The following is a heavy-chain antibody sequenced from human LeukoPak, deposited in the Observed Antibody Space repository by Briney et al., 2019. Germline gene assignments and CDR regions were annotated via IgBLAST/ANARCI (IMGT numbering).Heavy chain of an antibody. D-gene: IGHD3-16*02. Sequence: SETPSLTCAVYSGSFSGYYWSWIRQPPGKGLEWIGEINHSGSTNYNPSLKSRVTISQDTSKNQFSLKLSSVTAADTAVCYCASTTDTYYDYVWGSYRSDYYMDVWGKGPTVTVSS. CDR2: INHSGST. J-gene: IGHJ6*03. V-gene: IGHV4-34*01. CDR1: SGSFSGYY. CDR3: ASTTDTYYDYVWGSYRSDYYMDV.